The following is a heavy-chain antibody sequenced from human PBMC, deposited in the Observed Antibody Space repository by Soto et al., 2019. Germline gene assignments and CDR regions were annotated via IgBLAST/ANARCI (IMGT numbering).Heavy chain of an antibody. V-gene: IGHV3-30*18. D-gene: IGHD3-22*01. Sequence: GGSLRLSCAASGFTFSSYGMHWVRQAPGKGLEWVAVISYDGSNKYYADSVKGRFTISRDNSKNTLCLQMNSLRAEDTAVYYCAKAGPGIDSSGYYDYWGQGTLVTVSS. J-gene: IGHJ4*02. CDR3: AKAGPGIDSSGYYDY. CDR1: GFTFSSYG. CDR2: ISYDGSNK.